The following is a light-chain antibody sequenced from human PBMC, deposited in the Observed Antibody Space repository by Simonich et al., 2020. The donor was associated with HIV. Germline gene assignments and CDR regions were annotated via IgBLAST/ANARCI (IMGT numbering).Light chain of an antibody. J-gene: IGLJ3*02. CDR1: SSDVGGYNY. V-gene: IGLV2-14*01. CDR2: DVS. CDR3: SSYTSSSTWV. Sequence: QSALTQPASVSGSPAQSITISCPGTSSDVGGYNYVSWYQQHPGKAPKLMIFDVSKPPSGVSNRFTGSKSGNTASLTISGLQAEDEADYYCSSYTSSSTWVFGGGTKLTVL.